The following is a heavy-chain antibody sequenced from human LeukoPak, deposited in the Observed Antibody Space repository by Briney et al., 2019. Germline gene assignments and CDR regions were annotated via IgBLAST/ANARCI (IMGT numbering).Heavy chain of an antibody. CDR3: ARESRSCSGGSCYLFFDY. J-gene: IGHJ4*02. D-gene: IGHD2-15*01. Sequence: GGSLRLSCAASGFTFSSYWMHWVCQAPGKGLVWVSRINSDGSSTSYADSVKGRFTISRDNAKNTLYLQMNSLRAEDTAVYYCARESRSCSGGSCYLFFDYWGQGTLVTVSS. V-gene: IGHV3-74*01. CDR1: GFTFSSYW. CDR2: INSDGSST.